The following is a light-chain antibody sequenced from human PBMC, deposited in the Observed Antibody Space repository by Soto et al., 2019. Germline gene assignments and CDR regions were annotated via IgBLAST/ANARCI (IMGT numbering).Light chain of an antibody. Sequence: QSALTQPASVSGSPGQSITISCTGTSSDVGGYNYVSWYQQHPGKAPKLMIYEVSNRPSGVSNRFSGSKSGNTASLTISGLQAEDEADFYCSSYTSSSPHVVFGRGTKLTVL. CDR1: SSDVGGYNY. V-gene: IGLV2-14*01. J-gene: IGLJ2*01. CDR2: EVS. CDR3: SSYTSSSPHVV.